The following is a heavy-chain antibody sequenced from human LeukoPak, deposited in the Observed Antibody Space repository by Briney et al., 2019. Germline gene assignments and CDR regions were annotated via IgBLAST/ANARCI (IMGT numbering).Heavy chain of an antibody. CDR2: VYYSGDT. J-gene: IGHJ3*02. CDR3: AREDGYNMDDAFDI. D-gene: IGHD5-24*01. V-gene: IGHV4-39*01. Sequence: SETLSLTCTLSGGSITTGNDYWGWVRQPPGKGLEWIGSVYYSGDTYYNPSLKSRVTISVDTSKNQFSLRLRSVTAADTAVYYSAREDGYNMDDAFDIWGQGTMVSVSS. CDR1: GGSITTGNDY.